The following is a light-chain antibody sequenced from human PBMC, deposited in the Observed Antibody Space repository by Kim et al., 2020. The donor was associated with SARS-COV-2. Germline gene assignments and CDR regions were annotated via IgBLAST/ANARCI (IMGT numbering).Light chain of an antibody. CDR2: GAS. CDR1: QSISSNY. CDR3: QQYGSSPYT. V-gene: IGKV3-20*01. Sequence: WTPGERATLSCRASQSISSNYLTWYRQKPGQAPRLLIYGASSRATGVPDRFSGSGSGTDFTLTISRLEPEDFAVYYCQQYGSSPYTFGQGTKLEI. J-gene: IGKJ2*01.